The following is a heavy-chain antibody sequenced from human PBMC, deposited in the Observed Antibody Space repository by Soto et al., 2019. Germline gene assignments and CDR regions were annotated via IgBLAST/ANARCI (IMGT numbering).Heavy chain of an antibody. CDR2: ISGSGGST. CDR1: GFTFSSYA. D-gene: IGHD6-13*01. V-gene: IGHV3-23*01. Sequence: EVQLLESGGGLVQPGGSLRLSCAASGFTFSSYAMSWVRQAPGKGLEWVSAISGSGGSTYYADSVKGRFTISRDNSKNTLYLQMNSLRAEDTAVYYCAKRASIAAAGTGYYYYYYGMDVWGQGTTVTVSS. J-gene: IGHJ6*02. CDR3: AKRASIAAAGTGYYYYYYGMDV.